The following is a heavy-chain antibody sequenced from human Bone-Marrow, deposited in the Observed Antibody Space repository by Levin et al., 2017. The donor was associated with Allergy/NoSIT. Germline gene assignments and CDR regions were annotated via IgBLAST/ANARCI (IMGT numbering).Heavy chain of an antibody. Sequence: SQTLSLTCTVSGGSIRSAGYYWNWNRQYPGKGLEWIGYIYYSGTTYYNPSLKSRVTISIDTSQNQFSLKLSSVTAADTAVYYCARWGALGHCSNANCYGFDYWGQGRLVTVSS. V-gene: IGHV4-31*03. CDR3: ARWGALGHCSNANCYGFDY. D-gene: IGHD2-2*01. CDR2: IYYSGTT. J-gene: IGHJ4*02. CDR1: GGSIRSAGYY.